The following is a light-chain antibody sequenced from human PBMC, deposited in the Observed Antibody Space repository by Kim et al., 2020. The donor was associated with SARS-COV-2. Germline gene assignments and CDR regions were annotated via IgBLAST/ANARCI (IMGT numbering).Light chain of an antibody. CDR2: GKN. J-gene: IGLJ3*02. CDR3: NSRDSNDNVV. CDR1: SLRSYY. V-gene: IGLV3-19*01. Sequence: SSELTQDPAVSVALGQTVRITCEGDSLRSYYATWYQQKPGQAPIVVIYGKNNRPSGISDRFSGSSSGNTASLTITATQAGDEADYYCNSRDSNDNVVFGGGTQLTVL.